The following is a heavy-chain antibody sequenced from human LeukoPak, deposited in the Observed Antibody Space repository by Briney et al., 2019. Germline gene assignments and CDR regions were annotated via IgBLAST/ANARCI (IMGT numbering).Heavy chain of an antibody. CDR2: ISGSSYYI. V-gene: IGHV3-21*01. CDR1: GFTFSSYS. CDR3: AKAHGGHIVVVIAILDY. J-gene: IGHJ4*02. Sequence: GGSLRLSGAASGFTFSSYSMNWVRQAPGKGLEWVSSISGSSYYIYYADSVKGRFTISRDNAKNSLYLQMNSLRVEDTAVYYCAKAHGGHIVVVIAILDYWGQGTLVTVSS. D-gene: IGHD2-21*01.